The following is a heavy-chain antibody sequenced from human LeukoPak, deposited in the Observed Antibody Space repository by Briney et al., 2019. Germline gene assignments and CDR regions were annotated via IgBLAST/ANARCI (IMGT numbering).Heavy chain of an antibody. CDR2: INPSGGST. D-gene: IGHD6-13*01. V-gene: IGHV1-46*01. CDR1: GYTFTSYY. J-gene: IGHJ4*02. Sequence: ASVRVSCKESGYTFTSYYMHWVRQAPGQGLEWMGIINPSGGSTSYAQKFQGSVAMTRDTSTSTVYMELSSLRSEDTAVYYCARAYSSSHYYFDYWGQGTLVTVSS. CDR3: ARAYSSSHYYFDY.